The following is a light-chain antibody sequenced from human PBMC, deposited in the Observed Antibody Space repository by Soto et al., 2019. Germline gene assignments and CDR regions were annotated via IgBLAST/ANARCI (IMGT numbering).Light chain of an antibody. J-gene: IGLJ2*01. CDR1: SSNMGSNT. Sequence: QSVLTQPPSASGTPGQGVAISCSGSSSNMGSNTLNWYQHLPGTAPKLLIYNDNQRPSGVPDRFFGSKSGTSASLALTGLQSEDEADYYCAAWDGSLNHILFGGGTKLTVL. CDR3: AAWDGSLNHIL. V-gene: IGLV1-44*01. CDR2: NDN.